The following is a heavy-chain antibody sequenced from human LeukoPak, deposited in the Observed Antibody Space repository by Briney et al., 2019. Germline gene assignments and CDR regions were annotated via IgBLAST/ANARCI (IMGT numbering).Heavy chain of an antibody. Sequence: ASVKVSCKASGGTFSSYAISWVRQAPGQGLEWMGWISAYNGNTNYAQKLQGRVTMTTDTSTSTAYMELRSLRSDDTAVYYRARGEDIVVVPAAMSYWGQGTLVTVSS. CDR3: ARGEDIVVVPAAMSY. CDR1: GGTFSSYA. CDR2: ISAYNGNT. D-gene: IGHD2-2*01. J-gene: IGHJ4*02. V-gene: IGHV1-18*01.